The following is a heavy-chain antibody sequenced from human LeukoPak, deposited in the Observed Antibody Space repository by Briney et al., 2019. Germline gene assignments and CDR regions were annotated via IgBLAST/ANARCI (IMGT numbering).Heavy chain of an antibody. J-gene: IGHJ6*03. CDR3: AKRGPSGRPYYYYYMDV. CDR2: IRYDGSNK. CDR1: GFTFSSYG. V-gene: IGHV3-30*02. D-gene: IGHD3-10*01. Sequence: GGSLRLSRAASGFTFSSYGMHWVRQAPGKGLEWVAFIRYDGSNKYYADSVKGRFTISRDNSKNTLYLQMNSLRAEDTAVYYCAKRGPSGRPYYYYYMDVWGKGTTVTISS.